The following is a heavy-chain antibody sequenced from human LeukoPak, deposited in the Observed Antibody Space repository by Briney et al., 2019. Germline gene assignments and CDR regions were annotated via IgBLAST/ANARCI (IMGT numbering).Heavy chain of an antibody. Sequence: PGGSLRLSCAASGFTFSSYEMNWVRQAPGKGLEWVSYISSSGSTIYYADSVKGRFTISRDNAKNSLYLQMNSLRVEDMALYYCARGGGNDFWSGYHDFWGQGTLVTVSS. CDR1: GFTFSSYE. J-gene: IGHJ4*02. CDR2: ISSSGSTI. CDR3: ARGGGNDFWSGYHDF. D-gene: IGHD3-3*01. V-gene: IGHV3-48*03.